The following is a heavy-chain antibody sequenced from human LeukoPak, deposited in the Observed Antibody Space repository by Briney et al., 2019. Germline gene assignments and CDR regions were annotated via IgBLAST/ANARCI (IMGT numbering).Heavy chain of an antibody. D-gene: IGHD3-16*01. CDR1: GGSISSYY. CDR3: ARQGVATAIDY. V-gene: IGHV4-4*07. J-gene: IGHJ4*02. CDR2: IYASGNT. Sequence: PSETLSLTCTVSGGSISSYYWSWIRQPAGKGLEWIGRIYASGNTNYNPSPKSRVTMSVDTSKNLFALKLSSVTAADTAVYYCARQGVATAIDYWGQGTLVTVSS.